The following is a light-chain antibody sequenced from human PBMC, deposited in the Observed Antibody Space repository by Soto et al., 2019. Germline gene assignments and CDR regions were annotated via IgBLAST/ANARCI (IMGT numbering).Light chain of an antibody. CDR2: GAS. CDR3: QQFGSSSWT. CDR1: QSVSSSY. Sequence: ESVLTQSPGTLSLSPGEKATLSCRASQSVSSSYLAWYQQKPGQAPRLLIYGASSRPTGIPDRFSGSGSGTDFTLTVSRLEPEDFAVYYCQQFGSSSWTFGRGTKVEIK. V-gene: IGKV3-20*01. J-gene: IGKJ1*01.